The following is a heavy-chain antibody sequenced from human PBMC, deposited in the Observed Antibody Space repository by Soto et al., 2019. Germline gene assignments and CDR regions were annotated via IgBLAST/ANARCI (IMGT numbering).Heavy chain of an antibody. Sequence: QVQLVQSGAEVKKPGSSVKVSCKASGGTFSSYAISWVRQAPGQGLEWMGGIIPIFGTANYAQKFQGRVTITADESTSTAYMELSSLRSEDTAVYYCARDILDYYDSSGYPLVGGWFDPWGQGTLVTVSS. CDR1: GGTFSSYA. CDR3: ARDILDYYDSSGYPLVGGWFDP. J-gene: IGHJ5*02. CDR2: IIPIFGTA. V-gene: IGHV1-69*12. D-gene: IGHD3-22*01.